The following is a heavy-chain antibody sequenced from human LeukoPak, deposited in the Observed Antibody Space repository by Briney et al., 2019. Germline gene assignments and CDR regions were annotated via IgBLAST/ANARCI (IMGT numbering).Heavy chain of an antibody. CDR2: IYYTGIT. Sequence: SETLPLTCSVSGGSISSGTHYYNWIRQHPGKGLEWIGYIYYTGITSYNPSLGSRVTMSVDTSMNQISLKVTSLTAADTAVYYCAASSGVTLGRFWGQGALVTVSS. D-gene: IGHD3-16*01. CDR1: GGSISSGTHY. J-gene: IGHJ4*02. CDR3: AASSGVTLGRF. V-gene: IGHV4-31*03.